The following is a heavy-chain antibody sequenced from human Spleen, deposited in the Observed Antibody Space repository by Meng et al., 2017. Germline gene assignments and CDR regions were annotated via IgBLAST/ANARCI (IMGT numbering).Heavy chain of an antibody. CDR1: GYTFTSYG. V-gene: IGHV1-18*01. D-gene: IGHD3-22*01. J-gene: IGHJ6*04. CDR2: ISAYNGNT. Sequence: ASVKVSCKASGYTFTSYGISWVRQAPGQGLEWMGWISAYNGNTNYAQKLQGRVTMTTDTSTSTAYMDMRSLRSDDTAVYYCARDKGAYYDSSGYRYGMDVWGKGTTVTVSS. CDR3: ARDKGAYYDSSGYRYGMDV.